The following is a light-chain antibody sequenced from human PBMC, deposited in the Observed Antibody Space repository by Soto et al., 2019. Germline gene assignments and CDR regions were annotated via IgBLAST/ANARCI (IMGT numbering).Light chain of an antibody. Sequence: QSVLTQPASVFGSPGQSITISCTGTSSDVGGYNFVSWYQQHPGKAPKLMIYEVSSRPSGVSNRFSGSKSGNTASLTISGLQPEDEADYYCSSYTTSSNYVFGTGTKGTVL. CDR2: EVS. J-gene: IGLJ1*01. CDR1: SSDVGGYNF. V-gene: IGLV2-14*03. CDR3: SSYTTSSNYV.